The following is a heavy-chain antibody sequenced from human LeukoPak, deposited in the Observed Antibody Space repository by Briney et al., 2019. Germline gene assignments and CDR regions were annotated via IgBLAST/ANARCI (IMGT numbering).Heavy chain of an antibody. J-gene: IGHJ3*02. V-gene: IGHV1-3*01. D-gene: IGHD1-26*01. Sequence: ASVKVSCKASGYTFTSYAMHWVRQAPGQRLEWMGWINAGNGNTKYSQKFQGRVTITRDTSASTAYMELSSLRSEDTAVYYCARDRSLPYGTDAFDIWGQGTMVTVSS. CDR2: INAGNGNT. CDR1: GYTFTSYA. CDR3: ARDRSLPYGTDAFDI.